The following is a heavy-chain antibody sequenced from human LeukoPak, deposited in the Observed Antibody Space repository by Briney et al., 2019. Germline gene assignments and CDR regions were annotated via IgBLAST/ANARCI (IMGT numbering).Heavy chain of an antibody. D-gene: IGHD3-3*01. CDR3: ARDYDFWSGYFSGMDV. CDR1: GFTFSSYV. V-gene: IGHV3-33*01. CDR2: IWYDGSNK. J-gene: IGHJ6*02. Sequence: GGSLRLSCAASGFTFSSYVMHWVRQAPGKGLEWVAVIWYDGSNKYYADSVKGRFTISRDNSKNTLYLQMNSLRAEDTAVYYCARDYDFWSGYFSGMDVWGQGTTVTVSS.